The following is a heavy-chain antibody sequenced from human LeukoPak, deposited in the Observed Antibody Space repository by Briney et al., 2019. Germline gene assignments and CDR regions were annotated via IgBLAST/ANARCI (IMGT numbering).Heavy chain of an antibody. CDR3: AKVTFWSGYYIDY. CDR2: VSGSGRNT. V-gene: IGHV3-23*01. D-gene: IGHD3-3*01. CDR1: GFTFSNYA. J-gene: IGHJ4*02. Sequence: PGGSLRLSCAGSGFTFSNYAMTWVRQAPGKGLEWVSSVSGSGRNTFYPDSVEGRFTISRDNSKNTVYLQMNSLRAEDTAVYYCAKVTFWSGYYIDYWGQGTLVTVSS.